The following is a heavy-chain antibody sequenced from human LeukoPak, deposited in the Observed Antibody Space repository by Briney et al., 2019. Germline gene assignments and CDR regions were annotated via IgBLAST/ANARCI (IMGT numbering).Heavy chain of an antibody. CDR2: INPNSGGT. V-gene: IGHV1-2*02. CDR1: GYTFTSYY. CDR3: ARTRSMVTSRDNWFDP. J-gene: IGHJ5*02. Sequence: ASVKVSCKASGYTFTSYYMHWVRQAPGQGLEWMGWINPNSGGTNYAQKFQGRVTMTRDTSISTAYMELSRLRSDDTAVYYCARTRSMVTSRDNWFDPWGQGTLVTVSS. D-gene: IGHD2-8*01.